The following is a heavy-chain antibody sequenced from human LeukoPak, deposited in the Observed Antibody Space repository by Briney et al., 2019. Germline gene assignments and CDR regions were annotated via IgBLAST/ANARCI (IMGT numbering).Heavy chain of an antibody. V-gene: IGHV3-23*01. Sequence: GGSLRLSCAASGFTFSSYSMNWVRQAPGKGLECVSAISGSGGSTYYADSVKGRFTISRDNSKNTLYLQMNSLRAEDTAVYYCAKDIPLGARIVGATGYWGQGTLVTVSS. J-gene: IGHJ4*02. D-gene: IGHD1-26*01. CDR1: GFTFSSYS. CDR2: ISGSGGST. CDR3: AKDIPLGARIVGATGY.